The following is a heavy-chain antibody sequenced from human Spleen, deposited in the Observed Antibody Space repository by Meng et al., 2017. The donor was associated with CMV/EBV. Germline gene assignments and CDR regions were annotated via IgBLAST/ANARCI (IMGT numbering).Heavy chain of an antibody. D-gene: IGHD3-10*01. CDR3: TKDISPGGPDDAFDI. V-gene: IGHV3-9*01. J-gene: IGHJ3*02. CDR2: ISWNSGSI. CDR1: GFTFEDYA. Sequence: SLKISWAAPGFTFEDYAMHWVRQAPGKGLEWVSGISWNSGSIGYADSVKGRFTISRDNAKNSLYLQMNSLRAEDTALYYCTKDISPGGPDDAFDIWGQGTMVTVSS.